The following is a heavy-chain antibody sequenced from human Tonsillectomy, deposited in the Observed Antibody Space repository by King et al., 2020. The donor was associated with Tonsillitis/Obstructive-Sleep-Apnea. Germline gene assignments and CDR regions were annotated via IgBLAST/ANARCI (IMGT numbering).Heavy chain of an antibody. CDR1: GFTFSSYG. V-gene: IGHV3-30*18. CDR3: AKTGNVGLFFCSSTSCYGDWYFDL. D-gene: IGHD2-2*01. Sequence: QVQLVESGGGVVQPGRSLRLSCAASGFTFSSYGMHWFRQAPGKGLECVACISYEGRNKYYADSVNGRFTISRDNSKNTLCLQMNSLRAEDTAVYYCAKTGNVGLFFCSSTSCYGDWYFDLWGRGTLVTVSS. CDR2: ISYEGRNK. J-gene: IGHJ2*01.